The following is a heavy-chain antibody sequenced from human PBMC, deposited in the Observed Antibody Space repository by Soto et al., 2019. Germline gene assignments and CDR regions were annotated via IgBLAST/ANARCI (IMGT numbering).Heavy chain of an antibody. CDR1: GFTFNNYA. Sequence: EVQLLESGGGLVQPGGSLRLSCAASGFTFNNYAMTWVRQAPGKGLEWVSTISGSDGSTYYADSVKGRLTISRDTSKNALYLQMSSLRAEDTALYYCVKDWTGDTCPCMDVWGQGTTVTVSS. CDR2: ISGSDGST. CDR3: VKDWTGDTCPCMDV. J-gene: IGHJ6*01. D-gene: IGHD2-8*02. V-gene: IGHV3-23*01.